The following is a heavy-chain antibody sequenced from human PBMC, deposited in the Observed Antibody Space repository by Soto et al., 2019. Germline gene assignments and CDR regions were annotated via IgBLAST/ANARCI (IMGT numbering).Heavy chain of an antibody. J-gene: IGHJ4*02. Sequence: GASVKVSCKASGYTFTSYAMHWVRQAPGQRLDWMGWINAGNGNTKYSQKFQGRVTITRDTSASTAYMELSSLRSEDTAVYYCARDLLLGRTTRFWSGPNDYWGQGTLVTVSS. V-gene: IGHV1-3*01. CDR1: GYTFTSYA. CDR2: INAGNGNT. CDR3: ARDLLLGRTTRFWSGPNDY. D-gene: IGHD3-3*01.